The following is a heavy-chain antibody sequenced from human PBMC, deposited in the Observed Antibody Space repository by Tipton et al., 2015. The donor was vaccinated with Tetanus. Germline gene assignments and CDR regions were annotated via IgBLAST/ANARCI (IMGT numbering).Heavy chain of an antibody. CDR2: VHYSGST. V-gene: IGHV4-59*01. CDR3: ARIGWPEQNKPAFDV. CDR1: DASIRNYY. Sequence: GLVKPSETLSLTCSVSDASIRNYYWAWIRQPPERGLEWIGYVHYSGSTNYSPSLRSRVTLSVDTSKSQFSVKVTSVTAADTAVYYCARIGWPEQNKPAFDVWGQGTVVTVSS. D-gene: IGHD6-19*01. J-gene: IGHJ3*01.